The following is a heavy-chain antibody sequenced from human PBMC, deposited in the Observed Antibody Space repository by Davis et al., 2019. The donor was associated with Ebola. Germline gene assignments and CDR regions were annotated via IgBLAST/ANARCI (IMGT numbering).Heavy chain of an antibody. CDR2: ISGSGGST. J-gene: IGHJ4*02. CDR1: GFTFSSYA. CDR3: ARKEGGPNPFDY. Sequence: GESLKTSCAASGFTFSSYAMSWVRQAPGKGLEWVSTISGSGGSTYYADSVKGRFTISRDNSKNTLYLQMNSLRAEDTAVYYCARKEGGPNPFDYWGQGTLVTVSP. V-gene: IGHV3-23*01. D-gene: IGHD3-16*01.